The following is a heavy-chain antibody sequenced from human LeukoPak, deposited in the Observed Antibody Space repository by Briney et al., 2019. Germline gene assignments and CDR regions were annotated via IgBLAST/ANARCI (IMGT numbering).Heavy chain of an antibody. CDR2: INAGNGNT. D-gene: IGHD6-6*01. V-gene: IGHV1-3*03. CDR3: ARSSSSPRGGYWFDP. Sequence: ASVKVSCKASGYTFTSYAMHWVRQAPGQRLEWMGWINAGNGNTKYSQEFQGRVTITRDTSASTAYMELSSLRSEDMAVYYCARSSSSPRGGYWFDPWGQGTLVTVSS. CDR1: GYTFTSYA. J-gene: IGHJ5*02.